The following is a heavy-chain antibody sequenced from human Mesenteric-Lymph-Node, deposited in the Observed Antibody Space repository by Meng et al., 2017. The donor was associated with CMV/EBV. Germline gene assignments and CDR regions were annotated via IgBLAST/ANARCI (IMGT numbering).Heavy chain of an antibody. CDR2: IYSGGST. J-gene: IGHJ5*02. CDR3: ARTIAAAGTYWFDP. V-gene: IGHV3-53*01. Sequence: GESLKISYAASGFTVSSNYMSWVRQAPGKGLEWVSVIYSGGSTYYADSVKGRFTISRDNSKNTLYLQMNSLRAEDTAVYYCARTIAAAGTYWFDPWGQGTLVTVSS. D-gene: IGHD6-13*01. CDR1: GFTVSSNY.